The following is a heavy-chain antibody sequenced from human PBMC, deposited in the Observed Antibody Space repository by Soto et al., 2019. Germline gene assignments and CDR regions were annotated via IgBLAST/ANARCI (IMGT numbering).Heavy chain of an antibody. CDR1: GYSFTSYW. D-gene: IGHD2-2*01. CDR3: ARLQMAYCSSTSCYAHYYYGMDV. J-gene: IGHJ6*02. CDR2: IDPSDSYT. V-gene: IGHV5-10-1*01. Sequence: PGESLKISCKGSGYSFTSYWISWVRQMPGKGLEWMGRIDPSDSYTNYSPSFQGHVTISADKSISTAYLQWSSLKASDTAMYYCARLQMAYCSSTSCYAHYYYGMDVWGQGTTVTVSS.